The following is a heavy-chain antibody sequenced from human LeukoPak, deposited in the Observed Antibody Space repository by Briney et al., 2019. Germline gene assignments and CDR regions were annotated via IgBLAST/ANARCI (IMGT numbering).Heavy chain of an antibody. CDR1: GGSFRGYY. J-gene: IGHJ4*02. CDR2: INHGGST. CDR3: AKVGNYYDSSAFLQPFDS. Sequence: SETLPLTCAVYGGSFRGYYWTWIRQPPGMGLEWIGEINHGGSTNCNPSLKSRVTMSVDTSKNQFSLRLSSVTAADTAVYFCAKVGNYYDSSAFLQPFDSWGQGTLVTVSS. V-gene: IGHV4-34*01. D-gene: IGHD3-22*01.